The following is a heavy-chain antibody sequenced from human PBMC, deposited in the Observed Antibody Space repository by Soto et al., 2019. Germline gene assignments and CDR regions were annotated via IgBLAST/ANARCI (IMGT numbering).Heavy chain of an antibody. D-gene: IGHD2-2*01. J-gene: IGHJ5*02. CDR2: ISGSGVST. V-gene: IGHV3-23*01. Sequence: EVQLFESGGGLVQPGGSLRLSCAASGFTFTNYAMSWVRQAPGKGLEWVSAISGSGVSTYYADSVKGRFTISRDNSNNILNLQMSSLRAEDTAVYYCAKSGSTTYPLKNWFDPWGQGTVVTVSS. CDR1: GFTFTNYA. CDR3: AKSGSTTYPLKNWFDP.